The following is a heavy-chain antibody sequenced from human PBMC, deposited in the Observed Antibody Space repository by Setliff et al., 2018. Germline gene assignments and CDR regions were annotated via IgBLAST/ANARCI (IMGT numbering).Heavy chain of an antibody. CDR1: GDTFSSHV. D-gene: IGHD2-2*01. J-gene: IGHJ3*01. CDR2: IIPLLGIP. V-gene: IGHV1-69*10. Sequence: SVKVSCKASGDTFSSHVITWVRQAPGQGFEWMGGIIPLLGIPNYAQKFQGRVTINADKSTKTVYMEVSSLRSEDTAVYYCARVRYRGDRAQKGGPRHAFDVWGQGTMVTVSS. CDR3: ARVRYRGDRAQKGGPRHAFDV.